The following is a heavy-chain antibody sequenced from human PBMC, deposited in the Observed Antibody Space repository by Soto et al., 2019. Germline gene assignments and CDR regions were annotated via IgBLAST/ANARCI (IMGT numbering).Heavy chain of an antibody. V-gene: IGHV4-30-4*01. CDR1: GGSISSGDYY. Sequence: SETLSLTCTVSGGSISSGDYYWSWIRQPPGKGLEWIGYIYYSGSTYYNPSLKSRVTISVDTSKNQFSLKLSSVTAADTAVYYCAGANDYYDSSGYLNFDYWGQGTLVTVSS. CDR3: AGANDYYDSSGYLNFDY. CDR2: IYYSGST. J-gene: IGHJ4*02. D-gene: IGHD3-22*01.